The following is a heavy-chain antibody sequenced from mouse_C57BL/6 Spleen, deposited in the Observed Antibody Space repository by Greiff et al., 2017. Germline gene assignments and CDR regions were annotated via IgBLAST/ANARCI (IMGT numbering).Heavy chain of an antibody. CDR1: GYAFSSYW. CDR3: ARGYGSSYAMDY. V-gene: IGHV1-80*01. D-gene: IGHD1-1*01. CDR2: IYPGDGDT. J-gene: IGHJ4*01. Sequence: QVQLQQSGAELVKPGASVKISCKASGYAFSSYWMNWVKQRPGKGLEWIGQIYPGDGDTNYNGKFKGKATLTADKSSSTAYMQRSSLTSEASAVYFCARGYGSSYAMDYWGQGTSVTVSS.